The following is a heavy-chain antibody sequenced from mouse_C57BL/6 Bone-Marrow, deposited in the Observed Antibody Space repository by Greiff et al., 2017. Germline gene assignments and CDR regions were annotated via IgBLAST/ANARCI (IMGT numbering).Heavy chain of an antibody. CDR2: FYPGDGDT. CDR3: ARWDYGSSYVWYFDV. Sequence: QVQLQQSGAELVKPGASVKISCKASGYAFSSYRMNWVKQRHGKGLEWIGQFYPGDGDTTYNGMFKGKATLTAEKSSSTGYRQLSSRTSEDSAVCFCARWDYGSSYVWYFDVWGTGTTVTVSS. D-gene: IGHD1-1*01. CDR1: GYAFSSYR. V-gene: IGHV1-80*01. J-gene: IGHJ1*03.